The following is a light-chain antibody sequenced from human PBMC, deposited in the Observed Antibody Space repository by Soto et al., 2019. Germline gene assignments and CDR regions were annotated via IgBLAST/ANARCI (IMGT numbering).Light chain of an antibody. J-gene: IGLJ3*02. Sequence: QSALTQPPSASGSPGQSVTISCTGTSSDVGAYNYVSWYQQHAGKAPKLVIYEVTKRPSGVPDRFSGSKSANRASLPVSGLPAEDEADYYCSSFASSNTWVFGGGTALTVL. CDR3: SSFASSNTWV. CDR1: SSDVGAYNY. CDR2: EVT. V-gene: IGLV2-8*01.